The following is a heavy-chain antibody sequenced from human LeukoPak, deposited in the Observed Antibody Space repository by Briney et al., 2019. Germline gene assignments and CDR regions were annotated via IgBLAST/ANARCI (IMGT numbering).Heavy chain of an antibody. CDR3: ARRDFGGNSHFGY. CDR2: IYPGDSDT. D-gene: IGHD4-23*01. CDR1: GYNFPTYW. J-gene: IGHJ4*02. Sequence: GESLKISCQGSGYNFPTYWIGWVRQMPGKGLEWMGIIYPGDSDTRYSPSFQGQVTISADKSMRTTYLQWTSLKASDTAMYYCARRDFGGNSHFGYWGQGTLVTVSS. V-gene: IGHV5-51*01.